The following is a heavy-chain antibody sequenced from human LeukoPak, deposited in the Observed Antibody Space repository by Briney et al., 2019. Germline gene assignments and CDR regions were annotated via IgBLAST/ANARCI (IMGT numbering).Heavy chain of an antibody. Sequence: ASVKVSXKASGYTFTSYYMHWARQAPGQGLEWMGIINPSGGSTSYAQKFLGRVTMTRDTSTGTVYMELSSLRSEDTAVYYCARDVEGSSGPFDYWGQGTLVTVSS. J-gene: IGHJ4*02. D-gene: IGHD6-19*01. CDR2: INPSGGST. CDR3: ARDVEGSSGPFDY. CDR1: GYTFTSYY. V-gene: IGHV1-46*01.